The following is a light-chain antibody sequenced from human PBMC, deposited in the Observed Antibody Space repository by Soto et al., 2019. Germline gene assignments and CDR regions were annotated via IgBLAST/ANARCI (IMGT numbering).Light chain of an antibody. CDR1: SSDVGGYNR. CDR2: EVT. J-gene: IGLJ1*01. Sequence: QSALTQPASVSGSPGQSITISCTGTSSDVGGYNRVSWYQQHPDKAPKLIIYEVTNRPSGISNRFSGSKSGDTASLTISGLQAEDEDDYYCYSYRSGSAHVFGTGTKVTVL. CDR3: YSYRSGSAHV. V-gene: IGLV2-14*01.